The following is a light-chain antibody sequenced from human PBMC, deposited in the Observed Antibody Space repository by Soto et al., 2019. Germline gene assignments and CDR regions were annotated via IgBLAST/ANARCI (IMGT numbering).Light chain of an antibody. V-gene: IGKV3D-15*01. Sequence: EIVLTQSPCTLSLSPGERATLSCRASQSVTSSYLAWYQLKPGQAPRLLIYGASSRAIGIPARFSGSGSGTEFTLTISSLQSEDFAVYYCQQYNNWPRTFGQGTKVDIK. J-gene: IGKJ1*01. CDR1: QSVTSSY. CDR2: GAS. CDR3: QQYNNWPRT.